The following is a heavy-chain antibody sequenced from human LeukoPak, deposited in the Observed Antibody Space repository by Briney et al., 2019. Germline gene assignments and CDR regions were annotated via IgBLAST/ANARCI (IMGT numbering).Heavy chain of an antibody. CDR1: GFTFSSYG. CDR2: ISYDGSNK. D-gene: IGHD2-2*03. CDR3: ARDYGLGSFDI. J-gene: IGHJ3*02. V-gene: IGHV3-30*03. Sequence: GALRHSCVASGFTFSSYGMHWVRQAPGKGLEWVAVISYDGSNKYYADSVKGRFTISRDNSKNTLYLQMNSLRAEDTAVYYCARDYGLGSFDIRGQGTMITVSS.